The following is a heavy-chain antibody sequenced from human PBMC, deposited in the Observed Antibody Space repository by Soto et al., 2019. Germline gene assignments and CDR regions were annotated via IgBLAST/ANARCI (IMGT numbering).Heavy chain of an antibody. J-gene: IGHJ6*03. D-gene: IGHD2-2*01. CDR1: GFTFSSYS. CDR2: ISSSSSST. Sequence: GGSLRLSCAASGFTFSSYSMNWVRQAPGKGLEWVSVISSSSSSTFHADSVKGRFTISRDNSKNTLYLQMNSLRAEDTAVYYCAKDRLDCSITTCYYYYYYMDVWGKGTTVTVSS. V-gene: IGHV3-23*01. CDR3: AKDRLDCSITTCYYYYYYMDV.